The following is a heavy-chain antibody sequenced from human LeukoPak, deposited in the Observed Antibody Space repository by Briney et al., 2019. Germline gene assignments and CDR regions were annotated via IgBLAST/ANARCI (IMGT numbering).Heavy chain of an antibody. D-gene: IGHD3-10*01. CDR2: IKPDGSEK. J-gene: IGHJ4*01. Sequence: GGSLRLSCAASGFTFSSYSMNWVRQAPGKGLEWVAHIKPDGSEKYYVDSVKGRFIISRDDARNSLSLQMNSLRAEDTAVYYCAGSFGDVKMFWGQGTLVTVSS. CDR3: AGSFGDVKMF. CDR1: GFTFSSYS. V-gene: IGHV3-7*01.